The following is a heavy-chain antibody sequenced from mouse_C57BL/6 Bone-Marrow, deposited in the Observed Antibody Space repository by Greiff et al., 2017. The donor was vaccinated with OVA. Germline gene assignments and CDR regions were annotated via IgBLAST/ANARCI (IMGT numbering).Heavy chain of an antibody. V-gene: IGHV1-54*01. CDR3: IGDASQWYFDV. D-gene: IGHD2-14*01. Sequence: QVQLQQSGAELVRPGTSVKVSCKASGYAFTNYLIEWVKQRPGQGLEWIGVINPGSGGTNYNEKFKGEATLTADKSSSTAYMQLSSLTSEDSAVYFCIGDASQWYFDVWGTGTTVTVSS. J-gene: IGHJ1*03. CDR1: GYAFTNYL. CDR2: INPGSGGT.